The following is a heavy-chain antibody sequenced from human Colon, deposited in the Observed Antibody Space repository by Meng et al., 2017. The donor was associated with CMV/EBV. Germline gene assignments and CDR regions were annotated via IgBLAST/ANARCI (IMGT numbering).Heavy chain of an antibody. CDR2: ITSGGGDT. CDR3: AKGSAASRPYYFDY. J-gene: IGHJ4*02. Sequence: SCAASGFTFRNFAMSWVRQAPGKGLEWVSAITSGGGDTYHADSVKGRFTISRDNSKNTLSLQMNSLRAEDTAVYYCAKGSAASRPYYFDYWGQGTLVTVSS. D-gene: IGHD3-3*01. CDR1: GFTFRNFA. V-gene: IGHV3-23*01.